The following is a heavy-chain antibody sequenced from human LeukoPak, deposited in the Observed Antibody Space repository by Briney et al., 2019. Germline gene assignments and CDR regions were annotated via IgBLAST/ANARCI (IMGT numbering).Heavy chain of an antibody. J-gene: IGHJ4*02. V-gene: IGHV4-59*08. D-gene: IGHD6-6*01. CDR2: IYYSGST. CDR1: GGSISSYY. Sequence: SETLSLTCTVSGGSISSYYWSWIRQPPGKGLVWIGYIYYSGSTNYNPSLKSRVTISVDTSKNQFSLKLSSVTAADTAVYYCARQDSSSAALDYWGQGTLVTVSS. CDR3: ARQDSSSAALDY.